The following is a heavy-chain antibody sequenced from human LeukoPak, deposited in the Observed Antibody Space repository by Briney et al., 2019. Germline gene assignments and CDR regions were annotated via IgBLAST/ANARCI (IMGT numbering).Heavy chain of an antibody. CDR2: VSSSGSTI. J-gene: IGHJ4*02. CDR3: VRELAT. V-gene: IGHV3-48*01. CDR1: GFSFNTYR. Sequence: GGSLRLSCAGSGFSFNTYRMNWIRQAPGKGLEWISYVSSSGSTIYYADSVKGRFTISRDNAKNSLYLQMNSLRAEDTAVYYCVRELATWGQGTLVAVSS. D-gene: IGHD6-6*01.